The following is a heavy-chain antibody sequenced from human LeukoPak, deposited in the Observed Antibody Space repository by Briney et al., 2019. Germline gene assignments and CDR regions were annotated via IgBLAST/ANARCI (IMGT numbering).Heavy chain of an antibody. CDR1: SGSFSGYY. CDR2: INHTGST. Sequence: SETLSLTCAVYSGSFSGYYWSWIRQPPGKGLEWIGEINHTGSTNYKPSLKSRVTISVDTSKNQFSLKLSSVTAADTAVYYCAANSSGHLYFDYWGQGTLVTVSS. J-gene: IGHJ4*02. D-gene: IGHD6-19*01. CDR3: AANSSGHLYFDY. V-gene: IGHV4-34*01.